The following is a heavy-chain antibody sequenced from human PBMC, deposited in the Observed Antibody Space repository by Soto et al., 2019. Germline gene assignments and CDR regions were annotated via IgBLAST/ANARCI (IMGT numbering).Heavy chain of an antibody. CDR3: ARSLPGTYGAFDL. D-gene: IGHD1-7*01. CDR1: RFTFSDYS. CDR2: ISGGGETI. Sequence: EVQLVESGGDLVQPGGSLRLSCAASRFTFSDYSMNWVRQAPGKGLEWVSYISGGGETIYYADSVRGRFTISRDNAKNTVYLQIDSLRAEDTAVYYCARSLPGTYGAFDLWGQGTMVTVSS. J-gene: IGHJ3*01. V-gene: IGHV3-48*01.